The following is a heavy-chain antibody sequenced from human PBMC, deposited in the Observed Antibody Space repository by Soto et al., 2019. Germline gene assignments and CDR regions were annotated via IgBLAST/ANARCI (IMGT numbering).Heavy chain of an antibody. CDR3: FRGGFPDYGKEGRY. V-gene: IGHV1-46*01. Sequence: QVQLMQSGAEVKKPGASVKVSCKASGYTFTSYNVHWVRQAPGQGLEWMGIIYASGGSTTYAQNVQGRLTVTRDTSTSTVYMELSSLRSDDTAVYYCFRGGFPDYGKEGRYWGQGTLVTVSS. CDR2: IYASGGST. CDR1: GYTFTSYN. D-gene: IGHD4-17*01. J-gene: IGHJ4*02.